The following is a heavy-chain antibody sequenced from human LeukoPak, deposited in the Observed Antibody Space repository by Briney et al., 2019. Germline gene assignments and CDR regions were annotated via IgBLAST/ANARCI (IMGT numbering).Heavy chain of an antibody. CDR3: ARDSRGGYYYFDY. J-gene: IGHJ4*02. CDR1: GGSISSGSYY. V-gene: IGHV4-61*02. Sequence: SETLSLTCTVSGGSISSGSYYWSWIRQPAGKGLEWIGRILASGSSNYNPSLKSRVTISVDTSKNQFSLKLTSVTAADTAVYYGARDSRGGYYYFDYWGQGTLVTVSS. CDR2: ILASGSS. D-gene: IGHD5-12*01.